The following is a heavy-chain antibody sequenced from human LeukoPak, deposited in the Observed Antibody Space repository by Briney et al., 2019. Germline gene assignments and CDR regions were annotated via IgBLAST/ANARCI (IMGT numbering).Heavy chain of an antibody. CDR3: AREGSDSSGQYYFDY. J-gene: IGHJ4*02. Sequence: GASVKVSCKASGYTFTGYYMHWVRQAPGQGLQWMGWINPNSGGTNYAQKFQGRVTMTRDTSISTAYMELSRLRSDDTAVYYCAREGSDSSGQYYFDYWGQGTLVTVSS. V-gene: IGHV1-2*02. CDR2: INPNSGGT. CDR1: GYTFTGYY. D-gene: IGHD3-22*01.